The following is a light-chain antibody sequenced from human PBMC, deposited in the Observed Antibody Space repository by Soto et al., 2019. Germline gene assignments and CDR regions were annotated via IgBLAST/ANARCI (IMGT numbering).Light chain of an antibody. J-gene: IGLJ2*01. Sequence: QSALTQPASVSGSPGQSITISCTGSPDLVSWYQQHPGSAPKLLIDEDTKRPSAVSERFSGSRSGNTASLTISGLQADDEADYYCSSYTTSTTRIIFGGGTKVTVL. V-gene: IGLV2-14*02. CDR1: SPDL. CDR2: EDT. CDR3: SSYTTSTTRII.